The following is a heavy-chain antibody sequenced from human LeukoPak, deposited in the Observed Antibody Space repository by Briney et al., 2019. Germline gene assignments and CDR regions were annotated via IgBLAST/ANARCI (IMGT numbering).Heavy chain of an antibody. CDR3: ARGGGITIFGVVIDDWFDP. V-gene: IGHV4-59*01. CDR1: GGSISSYY. CDR2: IYYSGST. J-gene: IGHJ5*02. Sequence: SETLSLTCTVSGGSISSYYWSWIRQPPGKGLEWIGYIYYSGSTNYNPSLKSRVTTSVDTSKNQFSLKLSSVTAADTAVYYCARGGGITIFGVVIDDWFDPWGQGTLVTVSS. D-gene: IGHD3-3*01.